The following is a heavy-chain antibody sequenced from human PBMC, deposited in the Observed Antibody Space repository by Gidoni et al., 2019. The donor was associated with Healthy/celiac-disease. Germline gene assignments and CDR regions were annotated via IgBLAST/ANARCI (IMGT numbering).Heavy chain of an antibody. CDR3: ARDSMITFGGVIAFDY. D-gene: IGHD3-16*02. V-gene: IGHV3-7*03. CDR2: IKQDGSEK. CDR1: GFPFSSYW. Sequence: EVQLVESGGGLVQPGGSLRLSCAASGFPFSSYWMSWVRQAPGKGREWVSNIKQDGSEKYYVDSVKGRFTISRDNAKNSLYLQMNSLRAEDTAVYYCARDSMITFGGVIAFDYWGQGTLVTVSS. J-gene: IGHJ4*02.